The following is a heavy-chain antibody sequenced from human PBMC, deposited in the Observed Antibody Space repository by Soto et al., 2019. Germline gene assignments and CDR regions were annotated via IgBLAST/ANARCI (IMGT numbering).Heavy chain of an antibody. D-gene: IGHD2-2*01. J-gene: IGHJ4*02. CDR3: ARGRGSTGYLGREHYFDY. CDR2: IDIGGNT. V-gene: IGHV3-66*01. CDR1: GFSVTNNY. Sequence: GGSLRLSCAASGFSVTNNYMNWVRQAPGKGLEWVSIIDIGGNTYYADSVKDRFSISRDNSRNTLYLHMDSLRAEDTAVYYCARGRGSTGYLGREHYFDYWGQGTLVTVSS.